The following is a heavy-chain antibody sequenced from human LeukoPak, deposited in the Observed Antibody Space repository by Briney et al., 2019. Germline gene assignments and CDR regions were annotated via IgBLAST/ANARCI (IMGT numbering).Heavy chain of an antibody. CDR3: ARAHRIQLWSQSYYFDY. D-gene: IGHD5-18*01. V-gene: IGHV3-48*03. CDR1: GFTFSSYE. J-gene: IGHJ4*02. Sequence: GGSLRLSCAASGFTFSSYEMNWVRQAPGQGLEWVSYISSSGSTIYYADSVKGRFTISRDNAKNSLYLQMNSLRAEDTAVYYCARAHRIQLWSQSYYFDYWGQGTLVTVSS. CDR2: ISSSGSTI.